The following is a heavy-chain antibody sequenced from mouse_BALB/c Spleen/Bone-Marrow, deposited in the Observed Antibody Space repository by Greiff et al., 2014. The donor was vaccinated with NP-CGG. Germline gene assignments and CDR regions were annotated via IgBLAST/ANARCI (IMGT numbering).Heavy chain of an antibody. V-gene: IGHV1-31*01. Sequence: VQLQQSGPELVKPGTSVKISCKASGYSFTGYYMHWVKQSHVKSLVWIGRINPYTGATTYNQNFNVKASLTVDKSSSTAYMELHSLTSEDSAVYYCARGDWFTYWGQGTLVTVSA. J-gene: IGHJ3*01. CDR1: GYSFTGYY. CDR2: INPYTGAT. CDR3: ARGDWFTY.